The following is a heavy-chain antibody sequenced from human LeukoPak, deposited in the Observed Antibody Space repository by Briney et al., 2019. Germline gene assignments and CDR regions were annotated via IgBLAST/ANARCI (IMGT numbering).Heavy chain of an antibody. Sequence: PSETLSLTCSVSGGPIGAYYWSWIRQPAGKGLEWIGRMFSSGISTYNPSLRSRVTMSVDTSKNQISLNLRSVTAADTAVYYCARDSYYDFWCGYVNWFDPWGQGTLVIVSP. CDR2: MFSSGIS. CDR1: GGPIGAYY. D-gene: IGHD3-3*01. CDR3: ARDSYYDFWCGYVNWFDP. J-gene: IGHJ5*02. V-gene: IGHV4-4*07.